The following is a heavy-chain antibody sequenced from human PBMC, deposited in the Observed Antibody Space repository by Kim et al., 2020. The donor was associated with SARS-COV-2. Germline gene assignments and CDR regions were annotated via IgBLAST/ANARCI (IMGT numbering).Heavy chain of an antibody. J-gene: IGHJ3*02. CDR2: ISAYNGNT. D-gene: IGHD6-19*01. CDR1: GYTFTSYG. V-gene: IGHV1-18*01. Sequence: ASVKVSCKASGYTFTSYGISWVRQAPGQGLEWMGWISAYNGNTNYAQKLQGRVTMTTDTSTSTAYMELRSLRSDDTAVYYCARLTFSSGWYLGLDAFDIWGQGTMVTVSS. CDR3: ARLTFSSGWYLGLDAFDI.